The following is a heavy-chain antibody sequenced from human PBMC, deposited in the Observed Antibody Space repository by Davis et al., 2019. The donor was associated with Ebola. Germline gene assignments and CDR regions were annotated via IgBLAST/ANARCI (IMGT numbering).Heavy chain of an antibody. D-gene: IGHD6-13*01. CDR3: ARDHGSSRNNWFDP. CDR2: IYYSGST. Sequence: MPSETLSLTCTVSGGSISSYYWSWIRQPPGKGLEWIGYIYYSGSTNYNPSLKSRVTISVDTSKNQFSLKLSSVTAADTAVYYCARDHGSSRNNWFDPWGQGTLVTVSS. J-gene: IGHJ5*02. V-gene: IGHV4-59*01. CDR1: GGSISSYY.